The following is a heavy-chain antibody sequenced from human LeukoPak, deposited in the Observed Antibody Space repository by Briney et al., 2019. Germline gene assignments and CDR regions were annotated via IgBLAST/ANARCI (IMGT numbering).Heavy chain of an antibody. CDR2: ISYDGSNK. CDR3: AKPLDVTTPMDGFDY. J-gene: IGHJ4*02. D-gene: IGHD5-18*01. CDR1: GFTFSSYE. V-gene: IGHV3-30*18. Sequence: GGSLRLSCAASGFTFSSYEMNWVRQAPSKGLEWVAVISYDGSNKYYADSVKGRFTISRDNSKITLYLQMNSLRTEDTAVYYCAKPLDVTTPMDGFDYWGQGTLVTVSS.